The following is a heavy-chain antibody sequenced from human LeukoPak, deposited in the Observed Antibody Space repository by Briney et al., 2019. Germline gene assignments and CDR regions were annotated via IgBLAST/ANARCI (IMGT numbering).Heavy chain of an antibody. J-gene: IGHJ3*02. Sequence: GGSLRLSCAASGFTFSSYWMHWVRQAPGKGLVRVSRINSDGSTTSYADSVKGRFSISRFNAKETLYLQMNSLRVEDTAVYYCARGTDDIDIWGQGTLVTVSS. CDR3: ARGTDDIDI. D-gene: IGHD3-9*01. CDR1: GFTFSSYW. CDR2: INSDGSTT. V-gene: IGHV3-74*01.